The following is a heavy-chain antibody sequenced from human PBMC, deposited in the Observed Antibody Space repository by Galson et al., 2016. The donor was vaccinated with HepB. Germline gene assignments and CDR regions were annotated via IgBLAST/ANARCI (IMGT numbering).Heavy chain of an antibody. CDR1: RITFDAYA. Sequence: CVRLSGGGSRITFDAYAMDGFPQAPGNGLEWVAFIRSKTYGGTTRYAASVKGRFTIFRHDSTSIAYLQMNSLKTEDTAVYYCTRSDYYDSSGPPGYWGQGTLVTVSS. CDR2: IRSKTYGGTT. D-gene: IGHD3-22*01. J-gene: IGHJ4*02. CDR3: TRSDYYDSSGPPGY. V-gene: IGHV3-49*03.